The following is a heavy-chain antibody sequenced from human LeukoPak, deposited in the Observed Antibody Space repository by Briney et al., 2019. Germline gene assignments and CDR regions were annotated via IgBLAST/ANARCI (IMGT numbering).Heavy chain of an antibody. J-gene: IGHJ4*02. CDR3: ARRSPSSLGGRAIDY. CDR1: GFTFNNHA. CDR2: ISSSGGSA. Sequence: GGSERLSCATSGFTFNNHAMSWVRQAPGMGLEWVSAISSSGGSAYYADSVKGRFTISRDNSKNTLFLQMNSLRTEDTAVYHCARRSPSSLGGRAIDYWGQGTLVTVSS. V-gene: IGHV3-23*01. D-gene: IGHD2-15*01.